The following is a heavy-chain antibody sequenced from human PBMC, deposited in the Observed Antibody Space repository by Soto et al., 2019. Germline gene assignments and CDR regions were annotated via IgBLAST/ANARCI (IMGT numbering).Heavy chain of an antibody. CDR2: IPSRGRP. D-gene: IGHD5-12*01. CDR1: VPSSPVGPYY. CDR3: ARDTYSGYDFGL. J-gene: IGHJ5*02. V-gene: IGHV4-30-4*01. Sequence: PAPELGKPPQTRPLTAPAPVPSSPVGPYYGVGAGQPQGKGLKWIGYIPSRGRPFYNPSLTSRGTISADTSKNQLSLQLTSVTAADTAVYYCARDTYSGYDFGLWGQGTLVTVSS.